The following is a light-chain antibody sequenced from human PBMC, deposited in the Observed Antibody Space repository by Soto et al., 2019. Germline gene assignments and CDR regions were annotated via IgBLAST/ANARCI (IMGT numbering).Light chain of an antibody. CDR2: DVS. CDR1: SSDVGGYNY. V-gene: IGLV2-14*01. Sequence: QSALTQPASVSGSPGQSITISCTGTSSDVGGYNYVSWYQQHPGKAPILMIYDVSNRPSVVSNRCAGHRSGNAASPNISLLPDEDEADYYGRSYTSSRTAVFGGGTQLTVL. CDR3: RSYTSSRTAV. J-gene: IGLJ2*01.